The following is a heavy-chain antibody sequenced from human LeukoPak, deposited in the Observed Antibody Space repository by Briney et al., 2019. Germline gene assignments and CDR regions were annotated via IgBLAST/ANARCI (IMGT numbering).Heavy chain of an antibody. D-gene: IGHD4-17*01. CDR2: ISSSGSTI. Sequence: GGSLRLSCAASGFTFSSYEMNWVRQAPGKGLEWVSYISSSGSTIYYADSVKGRFTISRDNAKNSLYLQMNSLRAEDTAVYYCARDNLDYGDYVSYYYYGMDVWGQGTTVTVSS. V-gene: IGHV3-48*03. J-gene: IGHJ6*02. CDR1: GFTFSSYE. CDR3: ARDNLDYGDYVSYYYYGMDV.